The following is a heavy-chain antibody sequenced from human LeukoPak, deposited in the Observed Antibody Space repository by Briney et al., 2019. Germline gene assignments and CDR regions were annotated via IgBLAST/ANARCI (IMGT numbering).Heavy chain of an antibody. D-gene: IGHD4-11*01. CDR1: GGSSSSYY. V-gene: IGHV4-59*01. CDR2: IYYSATT. Sequence: SETLSLTCTVSGGSSSSYYWRWIRQPPGKGREGIGYIYYSATTNSTPSLQTRVTISVDTSKNQFSLKLSSVTAADTAVYYCAGGSDYSNYFAWFYFDYWGQGTLVTVSS. CDR3: AGGSDYSNYFAWFYFDY. J-gene: IGHJ4*02.